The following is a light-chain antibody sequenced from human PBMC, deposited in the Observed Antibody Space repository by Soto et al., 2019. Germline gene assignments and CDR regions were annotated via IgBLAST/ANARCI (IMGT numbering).Light chain of an antibody. CDR2: EVV. CDR1: SSDVGDYDY. V-gene: IGLV2-8*01. J-gene: IGLJ2*01. Sequence: QSVLTQPPSASGSPGQSVTISCTGTSSDVGDYDYVSWYQQHPGKAPKLMIYEVVKRPSGVPDRFSGSKSGNTASLTVSGLQAEDEADYYRSSYAGSNLVIFGGGTKLTVL. CDR3: SSYAGSNLVI.